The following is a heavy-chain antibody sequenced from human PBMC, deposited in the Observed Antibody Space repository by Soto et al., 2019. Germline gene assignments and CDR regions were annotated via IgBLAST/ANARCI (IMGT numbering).Heavy chain of an antibody. CDR1: GGSISSYY. D-gene: IGHD5-12*01. CDR2: IYYSGST. J-gene: IGHJ5*02. Sequence: PSETLSLTCTVSGGSISSYYWSWIRQPPGKGLEWIGYIYYSGSTNYNPSLKSRVTISVDTSKNQFSLKLSSVTAADTAVYYCAREYSGYDKTRFDPWGQGTLVTVSS. V-gene: IGHV4-59*12. CDR3: AREYSGYDKTRFDP.